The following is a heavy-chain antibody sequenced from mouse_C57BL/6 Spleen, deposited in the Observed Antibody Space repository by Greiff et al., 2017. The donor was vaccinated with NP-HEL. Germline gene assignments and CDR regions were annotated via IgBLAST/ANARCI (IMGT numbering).Heavy chain of an antibody. J-gene: IGHJ1*03. CDR3: ARSAYYYGSSTYFDV. CDR2: IFPGSGST. CDR1: GYTFTDYY. V-gene: IGHV1-75*01. D-gene: IGHD1-1*01. Sequence: VKLMESGPELVKPGASVKISCKASGYTFTDYYINWVKQRPGQGLEWIGWIFPGSGSTYYNEKFKGKATLTVDKSSSTAYMLLSSLTSEDSAVYFCARSAYYYGSSTYFDVWGTGTTVTVSS.